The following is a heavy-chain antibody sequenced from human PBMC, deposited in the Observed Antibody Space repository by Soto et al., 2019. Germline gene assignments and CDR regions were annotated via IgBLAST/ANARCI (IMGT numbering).Heavy chain of an antibody. CDR1: AITLSDAW. CDR2: IKSKSDGDTT. J-gene: IGHJ5*01. CDR3: TTAGVLP. Sequence: GGSLRLSCATSAITLSDAWMNWVRQSPGRGLEWVGRIKSKSDGDTTDYTASVKGRFTVSRDDSQNMLFLQMSSLNIEDTGVCYCTTAGVLPWGQGTLVTVSS. V-gene: IGHV3-15*01.